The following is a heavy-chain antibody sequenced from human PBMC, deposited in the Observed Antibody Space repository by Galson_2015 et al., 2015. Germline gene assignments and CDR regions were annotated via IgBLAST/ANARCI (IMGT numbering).Heavy chain of an antibody. CDR3: ARYLWEVVPAAIGWFDP. V-gene: IGHV7-4-1*02. J-gene: IGHJ5*02. Sequence: SVKVSCKASGYTFSNHAMNWVRQAPGQGLEWMGWINTKTGHPTYAQILTGRFVFSLDTSVSTAYLQINSLKADDTAVYYCARYLWEVVPAAIGWFDPWGQGTLVTVSS. D-gene: IGHD2-2*02. CDR1: GYTFSNHA. CDR2: INTKTGHP.